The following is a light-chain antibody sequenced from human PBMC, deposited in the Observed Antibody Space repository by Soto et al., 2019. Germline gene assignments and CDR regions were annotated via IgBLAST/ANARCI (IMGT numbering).Light chain of an antibody. V-gene: IGLV1-47*02. CDR2: SNN. Sequence: QSVLTQPPAVSGAPGRRVTLSCTGGSSNIGSNNVYWYQQLPGTGPKLRICSNNQRPSGVPDRFSGSKSGTSASLAISGLLSEDEADYYCAAWDDSLSGYVFVTGTKVTVL. CDR3: AAWDDSLSGYV. CDR1: SSNIGSNN. J-gene: IGLJ1*01.